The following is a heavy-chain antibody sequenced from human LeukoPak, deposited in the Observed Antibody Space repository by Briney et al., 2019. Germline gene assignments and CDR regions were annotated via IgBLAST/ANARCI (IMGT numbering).Heavy chain of an antibody. V-gene: IGHV3-7*01. CDR3: ARDVGYGFFDY. Sequence: GGSLRLSCADSGLTFSRYWMTWFRQAPGKGLEWVANINQDGSEKNYVESVKGRFTISRDNAKKSLYLQMNSLRAEDTAVYYYARDVGYGFFDYWGQGTLVTVSS. CDR1: GLTFSRYW. CDR2: INQDGSEK. D-gene: IGHD5-18*01. J-gene: IGHJ4*02.